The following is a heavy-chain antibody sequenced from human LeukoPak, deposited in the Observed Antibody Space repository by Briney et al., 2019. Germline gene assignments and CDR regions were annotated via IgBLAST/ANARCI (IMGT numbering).Heavy chain of an antibody. CDR3: AKETLVNNWYFFDY. Sequence: GGSLRLSCAASGFTFSGYGMHWVRQAPGMGLEWVAVISYDGSNQYYADSVKGRFTISRDNSKNTLYLQMNSLRAEDTALYYCAKETLVNNWYFFDYWGQGTPVTVSS. D-gene: IGHD1-1*01. CDR2: ISYDGSNQ. J-gene: IGHJ4*02. CDR1: GFTFSGYG. V-gene: IGHV3-30*18.